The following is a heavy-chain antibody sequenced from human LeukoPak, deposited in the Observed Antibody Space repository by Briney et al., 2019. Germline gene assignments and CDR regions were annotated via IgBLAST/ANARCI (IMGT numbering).Heavy chain of an antibody. CDR2: IHHSGST. D-gene: IGHD6-13*01. CDR1: GYSINSGCY. V-gene: IGHV4-38-2*02. Sequence: SETLSLTCTVSGYSINSGCYWGWIRQPPGKGPEWIGSIHHSGSTYYNPSLESRVTISVDTSKNQFSLQLSSVTAADTAVYFCARTRSEQLVPTFDYWGQGTLVTVSS. CDR3: ARTRSEQLVPTFDY. J-gene: IGHJ4*02.